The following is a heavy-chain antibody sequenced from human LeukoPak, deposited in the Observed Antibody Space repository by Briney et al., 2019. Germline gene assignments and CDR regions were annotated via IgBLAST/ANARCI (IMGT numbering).Heavy chain of an antibody. D-gene: IGHD3-22*01. CDR2: IYYSGST. CDR1: GGSISSYY. V-gene: IGHV4-59*01. J-gene: IGHJ4*02. Sequence: SETLSLTCTVSGGSISSYYWSWIRQPPGKGLEWIGYIYYSGSTNYNPSLKSRVTISVDTSKNQFSLKLSSVTAADTAVYYCARGEGYDSSGYYLYYFDYWGQGTLVTVSS. CDR3: ARGEGYDSSGYYLYYFDY.